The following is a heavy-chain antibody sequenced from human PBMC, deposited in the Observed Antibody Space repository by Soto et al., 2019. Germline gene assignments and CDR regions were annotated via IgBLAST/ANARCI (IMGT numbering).Heavy chain of an antibody. CDR2: IYYSGST. CDR1: GGSISSSSYY. V-gene: IGHV4-39*01. D-gene: IGHD3-3*01. CDR3: ARQYYDFWSEYYYGMDV. Sequence: SETLSLTCTVSGGSISSSSYYWGWIRQPPGKGLEWIGSIYYSGSTYYNPSLKSRVTISVDTSKNQLSLKLSSVTAADTAVYYCARQYYDFWSEYYYGMDVWGQGTTVTVSS. J-gene: IGHJ6*02.